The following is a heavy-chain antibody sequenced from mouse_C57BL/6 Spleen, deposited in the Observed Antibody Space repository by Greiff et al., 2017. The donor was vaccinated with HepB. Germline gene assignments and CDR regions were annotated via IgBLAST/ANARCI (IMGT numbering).Heavy chain of an antibody. D-gene: IGHD2-1*01. CDR2: IDPSDSYT. Sequence: QVQLQQPGAELVMPGASVKLSCKASGYTFTSYWMHWVKQRPGQGLEWIGEIDPSDSYTNYNQKFKGKSTLTVDKSSSTAYMQLSSLTSEDSAVYYGARATTTIDFDCWGQGTTLTVSS. V-gene: IGHV1-69*01. J-gene: IGHJ2*01. CDR1: GYTFTSYW. CDR3: ARATTTIDFDC.